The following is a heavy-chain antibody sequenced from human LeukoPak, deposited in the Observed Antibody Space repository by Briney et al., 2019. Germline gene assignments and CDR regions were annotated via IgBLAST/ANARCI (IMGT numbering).Heavy chain of an antibody. D-gene: IGHD3-3*01. V-gene: IGHV3-30-3*01. J-gene: IGHJ4*02. CDR3: ARGTYYDFWSGHPFDY. Sequence: PGGSLRLSCAASGFTFSSYAMHWVRQAPGKGLEWVAVISYDGSNKYYADSVKGRFTISRDNSKNTLYPQMNSLRAEDTAVYYCARGTYYDFWSGHPFDYWGQGTLVTVSS. CDR2: ISYDGSNK. CDR1: GFTFSSYA.